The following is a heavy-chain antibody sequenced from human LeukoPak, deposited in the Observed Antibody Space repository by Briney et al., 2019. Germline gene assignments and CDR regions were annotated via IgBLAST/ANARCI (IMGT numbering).Heavy chain of an antibody. CDR3: ARLLRFGELLNGFDY. CDR1: GFTFDDYA. D-gene: IGHD3-10*01. Sequence: GRSLRLSCAASGFTFDDYAMHWVRQAPGKGLEWVSGISWNSGSIGYADSVKGRFTISRDDSKNTLYLQMNSLRAEDTAVYYCARLLRFGELLNGFDYWGQGTLVTVSS. CDR2: ISWNSGSI. J-gene: IGHJ4*02. V-gene: IGHV3-9*01.